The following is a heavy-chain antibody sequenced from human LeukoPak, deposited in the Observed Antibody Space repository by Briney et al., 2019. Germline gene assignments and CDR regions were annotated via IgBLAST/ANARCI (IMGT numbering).Heavy chain of an antibody. CDR1: GGSFSGYY. Sequence: PSETLSLTCAVYGGSFSGYYWSWIRQPPGKGLEWIGEINHSGSTNYNPSLKSRVTISVDTSKNQFSLKLSSVTAADTAVYYCARRVGVYAIGSRSDYWGQGTLVTVSS. V-gene: IGHV4-34*01. CDR3: ARRVGVYAIGSRSDY. D-gene: IGHD2-8*01. CDR2: INHSGST. J-gene: IGHJ4*02.